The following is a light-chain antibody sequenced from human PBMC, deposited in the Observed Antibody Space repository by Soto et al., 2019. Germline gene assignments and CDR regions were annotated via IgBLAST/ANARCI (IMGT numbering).Light chain of an antibody. CDR1: QGISSY. J-gene: IGKJ5*01. CDR2: AAS. CDR3: QQYYSYPPT. V-gene: IGKV1-8*01. Sequence: AIRMTQSPSSLSASTGDRVTITCRASQGISSYVAWYQQKPGKAPKLLICAASTLQSGVPSRFSGSGSGTDFTRTISSLPSDDFATYDCQQYYSYPPTFGQGTRLEIK.